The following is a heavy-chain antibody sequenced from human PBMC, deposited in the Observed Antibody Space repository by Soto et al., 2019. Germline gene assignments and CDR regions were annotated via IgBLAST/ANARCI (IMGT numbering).Heavy chain of an antibody. J-gene: IGHJ4*02. Sequence: GGSLRVSCAASGFTFSSYGMHWVRQAPGKGLEWVAVISYDGSNKYYADSVKGRFTISRDNSKNTLYLQMNSLRAEDTAVYYCAKDRPLLWFGELFDYWGQGTLVTVSS. D-gene: IGHD3-10*01. V-gene: IGHV3-30*18. CDR2: ISYDGSNK. CDR3: AKDRPLLWFGELFDY. CDR1: GFTFSSYG.